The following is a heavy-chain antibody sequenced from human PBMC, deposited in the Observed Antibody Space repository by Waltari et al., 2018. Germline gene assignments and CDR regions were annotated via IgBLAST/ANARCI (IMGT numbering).Heavy chain of an antibody. CDR3: AKDAFGNTYLDF. CDR1: GFPFRTFG. V-gene: IGHV3-30*02. D-gene: IGHD2-2*02. Sequence: QVNLVESGGGVVQPGGSLRLSCTTSGFPFRTFGMHWVRQAPGKGLEWVALIWFDGSDKFYADSVRGRFTISRDNSARTLYLDMDSLRLDDTAMYYCAKDAFGNTYLDFWGQGTLVTVSS. J-gene: IGHJ4*02. CDR2: IWFDGSDK.